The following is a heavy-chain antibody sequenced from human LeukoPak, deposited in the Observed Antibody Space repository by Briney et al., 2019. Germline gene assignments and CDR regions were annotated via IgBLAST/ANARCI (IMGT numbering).Heavy chain of an antibody. Sequence: GGSLRLSCAASGFTFSGYWMSWVRQAPGKGLEWVANMKQDGSEKYYVDSVKGRFTISRDNAKNSLYLQMNSLRPEDTAVYCCARAHVQTNYYGSWTYYGMDVWGQGTTVTVSS. CDR2: MKQDGSEK. V-gene: IGHV3-7*01. CDR3: ARAHVQTNYYGSWTYYGMDV. J-gene: IGHJ6*02. CDR1: GFTFSGYW. D-gene: IGHD3-10*01.